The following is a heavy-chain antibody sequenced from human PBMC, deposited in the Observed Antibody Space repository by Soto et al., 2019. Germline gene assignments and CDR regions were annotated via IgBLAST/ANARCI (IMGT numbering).Heavy chain of an antibody. CDR3: ARGEEVMDV. V-gene: IGHV3-53*01. CDR1: GVTVSSSY. J-gene: IGHJ6*02. CDR2: IYSGGST. Sequence: GGSLRLCCAASGVTVSSSYMIWVRQAPGKGLEWVSAIYSGGSTYYADSVKGRSTISRDNSKNTLYLQMNSLRAEDTAVYYCARGEEVMDVWGQGTTVTVSS.